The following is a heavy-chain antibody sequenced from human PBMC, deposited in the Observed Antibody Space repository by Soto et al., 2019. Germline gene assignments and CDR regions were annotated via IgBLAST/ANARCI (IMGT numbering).Heavy chain of an antibody. CDR1: GGSVRSSSYY. CDR3: ARRRGIAAAGNAFDI. CDR2: IYYSGRT. D-gene: IGHD6-13*01. J-gene: IGHJ3*02. Sequence: SETLSLTCTVCGGSVRSSSYYWGWIRQPPGKGLEWIGSIYYSGRTYYNTSLKSRVTISVDTSKNQFSLKLSSVTAADTAVYYCARRRGIAAAGNAFDIWGQGTMVTVSS. V-gene: IGHV4-39*01.